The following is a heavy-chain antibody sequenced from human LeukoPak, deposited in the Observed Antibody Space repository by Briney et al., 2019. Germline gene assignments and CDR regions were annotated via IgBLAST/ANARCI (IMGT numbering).Heavy chain of an antibody. CDR3: ARDPGIVSNPNYMDV. D-gene: IGHD2-15*01. V-gene: IGHV3-30-3*01. J-gene: IGHJ6*03. CDR1: GFTFSRYA. CDR2: ISYDGSNK. Sequence: PGRSLRLSCAASGFTFSRYAMHWVRQAPGKGLEWVAVISYDGSNKYYADSVKGRFTISRDNSKNTLYLQMNSLRAEDTAVYYCARDPGIVSNPNYMDVWGKGTTVTVSS.